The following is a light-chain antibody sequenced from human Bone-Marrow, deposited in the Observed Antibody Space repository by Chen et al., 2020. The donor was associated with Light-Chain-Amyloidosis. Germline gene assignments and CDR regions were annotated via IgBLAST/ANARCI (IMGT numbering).Light chain of an antibody. V-gene: IGLV1-44*01. Sequence: QSVLTQPPSVSGTPGQRVTISCSGSNSNIGNNAVNWYHQQYPVTAPKLLIYSNNQRPSGVPDRFAGSMSGTSDSLAISGLQPEDEAEYYCATWDDSLNGVMVGGGTKLTVL. CDR2: SNN. CDR3: ATWDDSLNGVM. J-gene: IGLJ2*01. CDR1: NSNIGNNA.